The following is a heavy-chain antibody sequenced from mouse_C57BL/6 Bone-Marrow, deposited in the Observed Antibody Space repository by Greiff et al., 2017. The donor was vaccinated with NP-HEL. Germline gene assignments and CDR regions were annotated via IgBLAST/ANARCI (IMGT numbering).Heavy chain of an antibody. CDR1: GFTFSDYG. D-gene: IGHD1-1*01. CDR2: ISSGSSTI. CDR3: ASAYGSSYVGYFDV. Sequence: EVKLVESGGGLVKPGGSLKLSCAASGFTFSDYGMHWVRQAPEKGLEWVAYISSGSSTIYYADTVKGRFTISRDNAKNTLFLQMTSLRSEDTAMYYCASAYGSSYVGYFDVWGTGTTVTVSS. J-gene: IGHJ1*03. V-gene: IGHV5-17*01.